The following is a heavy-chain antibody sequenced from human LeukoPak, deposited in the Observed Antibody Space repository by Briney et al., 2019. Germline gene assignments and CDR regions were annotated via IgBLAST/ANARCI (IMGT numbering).Heavy chain of an antibody. Sequence: SEALSLNCTVSGGSISSYYWSWIRQPPGKGLEWIGYIYYSGSTNYNPSLKSRVTISVDTSKNQFSLKLSSVTAADTAVYYCARAPRMVRGVIYYYYMDVWGKGTTVTVSS. J-gene: IGHJ6*03. CDR3: ARAPRMVRGVIYYYYMDV. CDR1: GGSISSYY. V-gene: IGHV4-59*01. D-gene: IGHD3-10*01. CDR2: IYYSGST.